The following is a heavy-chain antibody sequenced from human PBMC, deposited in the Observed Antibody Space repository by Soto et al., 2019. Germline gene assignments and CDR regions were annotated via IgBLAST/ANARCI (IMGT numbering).Heavy chain of an antibody. D-gene: IGHD3-9*01. Sequence: QMQLVESGGGVVQPGGSLRLSCLASGFTFSSYGMHWVRQAPGKGLEWVALIWYDGTKKKYVDSVKGRFSVSRDNSKDKLYMEKSSLSAEDTAVYYCAREREYDVVTGHSAYFHCADVWCQGNTVSDSS. CDR2: IWYDGTKK. J-gene: IGHJ6*02. CDR3: AREREYDVVTGHSAYFHCADV. V-gene: IGHV3-33*01. CDR1: GFTFSSYG.